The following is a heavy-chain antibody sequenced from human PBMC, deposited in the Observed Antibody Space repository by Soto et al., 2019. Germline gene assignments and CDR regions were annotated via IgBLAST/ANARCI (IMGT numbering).Heavy chain of an antibody. CDR1: GGSISSYY. CDR3: ARVGNYYGSGSQPWALDY. J-gene: IGHJ4*02. Sequence: SETLSLTCTVSGGSISSYYWSWIRQPPGKGLEWIGYIYYSGSTNYNPSLKSRVTISVDTSKNQFSLKLSSVTAADTAVYYCARVGNYYGSGSQPWALDYWGQGTLVTVSS. CDR2: IYYSGST. D-gene: IGHD3-10*01. V-gene: IGHV4-59*01.